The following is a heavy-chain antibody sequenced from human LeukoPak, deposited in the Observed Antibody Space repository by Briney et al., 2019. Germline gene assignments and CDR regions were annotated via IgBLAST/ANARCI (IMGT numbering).Heavy chain of an antibody. D-gene: IGHD1-14*01. Sequence: GGSLRLSCAASGFTFSSYWMSWVRQAPGKGLEWVANIKQDGSEKYYVDSVKGRFTISRDNAKNSLYLQMNSLRAEDTAVYYCARVHTTSWDYFDYWGQGTLVTVSS. V-gene: IGHV3-7*01. CDR3: ARVHTTSWDYFDY. J-gene: IGHJ4*01. CDR2: IKQDGSEK. CDR1: GFTFSSYW.